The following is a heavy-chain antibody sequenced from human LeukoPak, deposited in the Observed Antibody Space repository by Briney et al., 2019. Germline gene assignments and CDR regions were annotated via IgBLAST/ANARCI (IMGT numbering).Heavy chain of an antibody. V-gene: IGHV3-7*01. J-gene: IGHJ4*02. CDR1: GFTFSSYW. CDR3: ARGLSGTRGSGSAPNY. D-gene: IGHD3-10*01. CDR2: IKQDGSEK. Sequence: LGGSLRLSCAASGFTFSSYWMSWVRQAPGKGLEWVANIKQDGSEKYYVDSVKGRFTISRDNAKNSLYLQMNSLRAEVTAVYYCARGLSGTRGSGSAPNYWGQGTLVTVSS.